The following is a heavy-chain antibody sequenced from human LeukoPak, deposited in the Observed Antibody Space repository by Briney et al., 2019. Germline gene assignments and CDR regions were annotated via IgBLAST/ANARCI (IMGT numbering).Heavy chain of an antibody. Sequence: SETLSLTCVVSGYSITSHYWSWIRQSPGKGLEWIGNIFAGGTTNYNPPLKSRVSISMDTSKNQFSLKMTSVTAADTAIHFCARGLWFGEQDGLGIWGPGTVVTVAS. CDR2: IFAGGTT. CDR3: ARGLWFGEQDGLGI. V-gene: IGHV4-59*11. J-gene: IGHJ3*02. CDR1: GYSITSHY. D-gene: IGHD3-10*01.